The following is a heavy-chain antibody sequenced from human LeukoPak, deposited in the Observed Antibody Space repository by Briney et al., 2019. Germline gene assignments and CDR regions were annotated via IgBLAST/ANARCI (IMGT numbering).Heavy chain of an antibody. CDR3: AKDGEMATIPYYFDY. CDR2: ISGSNGNT. CDR1: GYTFTRYG. V-gene: IGHV1-18*01. D-gene: IGHD5-24*01. Sequence: ASVKVSCKASGYTFTRYGMSWVRQAPGQGLEWMGRISGSNGNTNYAQKLQGRVTMTTDTSTGTAYMELRSLRSDDTAVYYCAKDGEMATIPYYFDYWGQGTLVTVSS. J-gene: IGHJ4*02.